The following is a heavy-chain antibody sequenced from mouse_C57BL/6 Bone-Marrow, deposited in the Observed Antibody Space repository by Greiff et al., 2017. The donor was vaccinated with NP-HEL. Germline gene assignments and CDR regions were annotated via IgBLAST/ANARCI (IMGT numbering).Heavy chain of an antibody. D-gene: IGHD2-4*01. Sequence: QVQLQQPGAELVRPGSSVKLSCKASGYTFTSYWMDWVKQRPGQGLEWIGNIYPSDSETHYNQKFKDKATLTVDKSSSTAYMQLSSLTSEDSAVYYCARRSIYYELFAYWGQGTLVTVSA. CDR1: GYTFTSYW. CDR3: ARRSIYYELFAY. CDR2: IYPSDSET. J-gene: IGHJ3*01. V-gene: IGHV1-61*01.